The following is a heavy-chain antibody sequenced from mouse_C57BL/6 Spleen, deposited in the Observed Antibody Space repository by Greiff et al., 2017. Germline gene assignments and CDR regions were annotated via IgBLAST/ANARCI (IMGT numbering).Heavy chain of an antibody. CDR3: APWDAMDY. J-gene: IGHJ4*01. CDR1: GYAFSSSW. V-gene: IGHV1-82*01. Sequence: QVQLQQSGPELVKPGASVKISCKASGYAFSSSWMNWVKQRPGKGLEGIGRIYPGDGDTNYNGKFKGKATLTAEKSSSTAYMQLSSLTSEDSAVYFCAPWDAMDYWGQGTSVTVSS. D-gene: IGHD4-1*01. CDR2: IYPGDGDT.